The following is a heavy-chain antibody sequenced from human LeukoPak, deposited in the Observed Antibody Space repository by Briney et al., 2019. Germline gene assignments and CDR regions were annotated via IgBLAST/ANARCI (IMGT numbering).Heavy chain of an antibody. J-gene: IGHJ4*02. CDR3: ARLNYYDSSGNFDY. D-gene: IGHD3-22*01. Sequence: SETLSLTCTVSGGSIRSSSYYWGWIRQPPGKGLEWIGNIYYSGSTYYNPSLMSRVTISVDTSKNQFSLKLSSVTAADTAVYYCARLNYYDSSGNFDYWGQGTLVTVSS. V-gene: IGHV4-39*01. CDR2: IYYSGST. CDR1: GGSIRSSSYY.